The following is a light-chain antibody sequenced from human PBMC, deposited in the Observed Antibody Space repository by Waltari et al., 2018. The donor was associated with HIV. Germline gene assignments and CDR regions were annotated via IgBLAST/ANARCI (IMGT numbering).Light chain of an antibody. V-gene: IGLV3-21*04. J-gene: IGLJ2*01. CDR2: FDL. CDR1: NIESKS. CDR3: QVWDRSSDQVI. Sequence: SYVLTQETSVSVAPGKTAMITCGGNNIESKSVQWYQQKPGQAPVLVIYFDLDRPSGIPERFSGSVSGNTATLTISRVDAGDEADYYCQVWDRSSDQVIFGGGTKLTVL.